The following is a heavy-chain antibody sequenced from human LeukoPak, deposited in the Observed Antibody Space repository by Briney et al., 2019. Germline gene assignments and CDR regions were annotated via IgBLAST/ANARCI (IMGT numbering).Heavy chain of an antibody. V-gene: IGHV4-39*07. J-gene: IGHJ4*02. Sequence: PSETLSLTCTVSGGSISSSSYYWGWIRQPPGKGLEWIGSIYYSGSTYYNPSLKSRVTISVDTSKNQFSLKLSSVTAADTAVYYCAREEVAAAGTIDYWGQGTLVTVSS. CDR2: IYYSGST. D-gene: IGHD6-13*01. CDR1: GGSISSSSYY. CDR3: AREEVAAAGTIDY.